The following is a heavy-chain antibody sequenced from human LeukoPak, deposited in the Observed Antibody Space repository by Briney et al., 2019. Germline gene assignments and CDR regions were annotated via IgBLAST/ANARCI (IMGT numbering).Heavy chain of an antibody. V-gene: IGHV3-30*18. Sequence: GGSLRLSCAASGFTFSSYGMHWVPQAPGKGLEWVAVISFDGSNKYYADSVQGRFTISRDKSKNTLYLQMNSLRAEDTAVYYCAKEMVRWPNQYYSGMDGWGQGTTVTVSS. CDR1: GFTFSSYG. J-gene: IGHJ6*02. CDR3: AKEMVRWPNQYYSGMDG. CDR2: ISFDGSNK. D-gene: IGHD4-23*01.